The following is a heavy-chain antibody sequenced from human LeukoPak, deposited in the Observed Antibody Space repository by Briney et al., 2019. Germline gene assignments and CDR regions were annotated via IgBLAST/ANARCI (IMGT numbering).Heavy chain of an antibody. CDR2: ISGSGGST. D-gene: IGHD6-6*01. J-gene: IGHJ4*02. CDR3: ADFEYSSSSDY. V-gene: IGHV3-23*01. CDR1: GFTFSSYA. Sequence: GGSLRLSCAASGFTFSSYAMSWVRQAPGKGLEWVSAISGSGGSTYYADSVRGRFTISRDTSKNTLYLQMNSLRAEDTAVYYCADFEYSSSSDYWGQGTLVTVSS.